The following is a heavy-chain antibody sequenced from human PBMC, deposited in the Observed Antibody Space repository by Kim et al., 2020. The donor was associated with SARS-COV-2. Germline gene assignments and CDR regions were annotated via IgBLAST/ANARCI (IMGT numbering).Heavy chain of an antibody. V-gene: IGHV5-51*01. CDR2: IYPGDSDT. J-gene: IGHJ5*02. CDR1: GYSFTSCW. D-gene: IGHD3-10*01. CDR3: ARHPELHYYGSGSYPFNWFDP. Sequence: GESLKISCKGSGYSFTSCWIGWVRQMPGKGLEWMGIIYPGDSDTRYSPSFQGQVTISADKSISTAYLQWSSLKASDTAMYYCARHPELHYYGSGSYPFNWFDPWGTVTLVTVSS.